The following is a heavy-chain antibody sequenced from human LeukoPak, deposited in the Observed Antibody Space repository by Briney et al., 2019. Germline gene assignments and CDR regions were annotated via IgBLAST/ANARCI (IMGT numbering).Heavy chain of an antibody. CDR3: ARGGTYQPLLGY. V-gene: IGHV3-23*01. J-gene: IGHJ4*02. D-gene: IGHD2-2*01. CDR2: ISNAAVTT. Sequence: GGSLRLSCAASGFSFGTYAMTWVRQAPGKGLDWVAIISNAAVTTYHAESVRGRFTISRDNSKNTLYLQMNSLTVEDTAVYYCARGGTYQPLLGYWGQGTLVTVSS. CDR1: GFSFGTYA.